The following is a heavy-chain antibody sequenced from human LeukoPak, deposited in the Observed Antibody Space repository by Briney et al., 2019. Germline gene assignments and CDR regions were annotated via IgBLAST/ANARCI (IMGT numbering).Heavy chain of an antibody. Sequence: ASVKVSCKASGSTFSSYAMSWVRQAPGKGLEWVSAMSSSDDGRYYAASVRGRFTISRDTSRSTLYLQMNSLRAEDAAVYYCAKAPVTSCRGAFCYPFDYWGQGTLVTVSS. V-gene: IGHV3-23*01. CDR3: AKAPVTSCRGAFCYPFDY. D-gene: IGHD2-15*01. CDR1: GSTFSSYA. J-gene: IGHJ4*02. CDR2: MSSSDDGR.